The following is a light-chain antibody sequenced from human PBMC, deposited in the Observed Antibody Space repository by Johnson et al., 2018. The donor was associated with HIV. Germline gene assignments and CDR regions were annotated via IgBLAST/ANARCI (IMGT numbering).Light chain of an antibody. V-gene: IGLV1-51*02. CDR2: ENN. CDR1: SFNLGNIY. J-gene: IGLJ1*01. Sequence: QAVLTQPPSVSAAPGQTVTISCSGSSFNLGNIYVSWYQQLPGTAPKLLIYENNKRPSGIPDRFYGSKSSTSAILGITGLRSGDEADYYCGTWDRSLSSYGFGTGTKVTVL. CDR3: GTWDRSLSSYG.